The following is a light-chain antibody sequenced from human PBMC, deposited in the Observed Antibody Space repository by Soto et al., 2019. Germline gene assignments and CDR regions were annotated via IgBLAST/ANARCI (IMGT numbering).Light chain of an antibody. Sequence: DIQMTQSPSSVSASVGDRVTITCRASQIIRSSLAWYQQKPGRAPNLLIYGASTLQSGVPSRFSGSGSGTNFPLSISSLQPEDFATYFCQQTDSFLPITFGQGTRLEMK. CDR1: QIIRSS. CDR3: QQTDSFLPIT. V-gene: IGKV1D-12*01. CDR2: GAS. J-gene: IGKJ5*01.